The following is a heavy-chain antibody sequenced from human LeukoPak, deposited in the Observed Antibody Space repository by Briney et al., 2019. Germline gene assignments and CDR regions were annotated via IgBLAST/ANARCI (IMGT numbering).Heavy chain of an antibody. V-gene: IGHV3-20*01. CDR1: GFTFDDYG. CDR3: ARYSGSYPDAFDI. J-gene: IGHJ3*02. CDR2: INWSGGST. D-gene: IGHD1-26*01. Sequence: AGGSLRLSCAASGFTFDDYGMSWVRQAPGKGLEGVSGINWSGGSTGYADSVKGRFTISRDNAKNSMYLQMNSLRAEDTALYHCARYSGSYPDAFDIWGQGTMVTVSS.